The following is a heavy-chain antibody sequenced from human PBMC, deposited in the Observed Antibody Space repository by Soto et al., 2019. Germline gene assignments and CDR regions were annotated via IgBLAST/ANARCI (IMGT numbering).Heavy chain of an antibody. CDR3: ARQYYYDSSGFDAFDI. CDR2: IYYSGST. J-gene: IGHJ3*02. CDR1: GGSISSGDYY. V-gene: IGHV4-30-4*01. D-gene: IGHD3-22*01. Sequence: SETLSLTCTVSGGSISSGDYYWSWIRQPPGKGLEWIGYIYYSGSTYYNPSLKSRVTISVDTSKNQFSLKLSSVTAADTAVYYCARQYYYDSSGFDAFDIWGQGTMVTVSS.